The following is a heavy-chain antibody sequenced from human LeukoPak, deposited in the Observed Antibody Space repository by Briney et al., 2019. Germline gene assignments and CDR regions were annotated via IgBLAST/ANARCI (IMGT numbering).Heavy chain of an antibody. V-gene: IGHV1-2*02. D-gene: IGHD3-22*01. CDR1: GYSLTDKY. J-gene: IGHJ1*01. CDR2: INPNSGGT. CDR3: ARGPSMIVVVGSFHH. Sequence: ASLKLSCKASGYSLTDKYMHWVRQAPGQGLEWMGWINPNSGGTNYAQNFPARVTMTTDPAMSTVYMEMSRLRSDDTAVYYCARGPSMIVVVGSFHHWRRGTLVTVSS.